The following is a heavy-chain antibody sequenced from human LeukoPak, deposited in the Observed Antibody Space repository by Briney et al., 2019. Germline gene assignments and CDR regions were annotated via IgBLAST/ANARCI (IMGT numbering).Heavy chain of an antibody. CDR1: GFSFSSYW. D-gene: IGHD3-10*01. J-gene: IGHJ3*02. Sequence: GGSLRLSCAASGFSFSSYWMAWVRQAPGKGLEWVANIKQDGSEKYYVDSVKGRLTISRDNAKDSLYLQMNSLRADDTAVFYCVRHQDCYGYALDIWGQGTVDTVSS. CDR3: VRHQDCYGYALDI. V-gene: IGHV3-7*01. CDR2: IKQDGSEK.